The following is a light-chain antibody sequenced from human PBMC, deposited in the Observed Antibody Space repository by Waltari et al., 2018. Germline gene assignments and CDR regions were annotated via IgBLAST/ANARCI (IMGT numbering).Light chain of an antibody. CDR3: LQYGTSPFT. J-gene: IGKJ2*01. CDR1: QRVSSSY. CDR2: GAS. V-gene: IGKV3-20*01. Sequence: EIVLTQSPGTLSLSPGDRATLSCRASQRVSSSYLARYQQKPGRAPRLLIYGASSRATGIPDRFSDSGSGTDFTLTISRLEPEDFAVYYCLQYGTSPFTFGQGTKLEIK.